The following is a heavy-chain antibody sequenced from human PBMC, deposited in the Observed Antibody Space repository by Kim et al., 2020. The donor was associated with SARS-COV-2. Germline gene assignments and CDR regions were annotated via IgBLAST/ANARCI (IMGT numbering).Heavy chain of an antibody. Sequence: SETLSLTCTVSGGSISSSSYYWGWIRQPPGKGLEWIGSIYYSGSTYYNPSLKSRVTISVDTSKNQFSLKLSSVTAADTAVYYCARRKVRGLTGAFDIWGQGTMVTVSS. CDR1: GGSISSSSYY. J-gene: IGHJ3*02. D-gene: IGHD3-10*01. CDR2: IYYSGST. V-gene: IGHV4-39*01. CDR3: ARRKVRGLTGAFDI.